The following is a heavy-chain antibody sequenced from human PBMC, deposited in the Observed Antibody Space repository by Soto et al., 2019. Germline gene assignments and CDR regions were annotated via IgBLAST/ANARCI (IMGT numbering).Heavy chain of an antibody. Sequence: ASVKVSCKTSGYTFSSYGIVWVRQAPGQGLEWMGWISTYNVDTKYADKFQGRLTMSSDTATTTAFTELRRLRSDDTAVYYCVSGGFAYGYLDYWGQGTLVTVSS. CDR2: ISTYNVDT. CDR1: GYTFSSYG. D-gene: IGHD5-18*01. V-gene: IGHV1-18*01. CDR3: VSGGFAYGYLDY. J-gene: IGHJ4*02.